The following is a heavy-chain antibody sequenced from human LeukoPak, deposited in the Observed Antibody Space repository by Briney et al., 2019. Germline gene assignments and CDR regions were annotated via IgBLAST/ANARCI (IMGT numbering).Heavy chain of an antibody. CDR1: GGSISSGWW. D-gene: IGHD3-10*01. CDR3: ARNGDYCMDY. J-gene: IGHJ4*02. V-gene: IGHV4-4*02. Sequence: PSETLSLTCAVSGGSISSGWWWSWVRQSPGKGLEWIGEIHHGGSTHYNPSLKSRLSISVDKSKNQFSLKLTSMAAADTAVYYCARNGDYCMDYWGQGTLVTVSS. CDR2: IHHGGST.